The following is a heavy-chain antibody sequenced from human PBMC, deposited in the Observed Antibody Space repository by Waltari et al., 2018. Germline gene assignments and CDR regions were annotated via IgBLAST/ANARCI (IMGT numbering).Heavy chain of an antibody. CDR3: ARDPPGEQWLEYYFDY. V-gene: IGHV3-53*01. CDR2: IYSGGST. CDR1: GFTVSSNY. D-gene: IGHD6-19*01. J-gene: IGHJ4*02. Sequence: EVQLVESGGGLIQPGGSLRLSCAASGFTVSSNYMGWVRQAPGKGLEWVSCIYSGGSTDYADSVKCRFTTSIDNSKNTLDLQMNSLRAEVTAVYYCARDPPGEQWLEYYFDYWGQGTLVTVSS.